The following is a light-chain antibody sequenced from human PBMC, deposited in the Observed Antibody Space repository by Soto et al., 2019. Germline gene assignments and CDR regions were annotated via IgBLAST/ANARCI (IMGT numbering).Light chain of an antibody. CDR2: VAS. V-gene: IGKV3-20*01. CDR1: HAVTNNF. Sequence: EIVLTQSPGTLSLSPGERATLSCRASHAVTNNFLAWYQQKPGQAPRLVIYVASSRPAGIPDRFSGSGAGTDFTLSISRLEPEDFAVYFCQQYDTSPGTFGQGTKLEIK. CDR3: QQYDTSPGT. J-gene: IGKJ2*01.